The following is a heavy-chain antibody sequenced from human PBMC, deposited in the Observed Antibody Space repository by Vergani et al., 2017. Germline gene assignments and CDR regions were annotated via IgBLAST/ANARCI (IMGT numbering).Heavy chain of an antibody. D-gene: IGHD2/OR15-2a*01. Sequence: EVQLLESGGDLVQPGGSLRLSCAASGFSFTTYAMSWVRQAPGKGPEWGSTINTNGAYTRYGDSVKGRFTISRDNSKSTLYLQMNSLRAEDTAIYYCAKGGCNYWFDAWGQGTLVIVS. V-gene: IGHV3-23*01. CDR1: GFSFTTYA. J-gene: IGHJ5*02. CDR2: INTNGAYT. CDR3: AKGGCNYWFDA.